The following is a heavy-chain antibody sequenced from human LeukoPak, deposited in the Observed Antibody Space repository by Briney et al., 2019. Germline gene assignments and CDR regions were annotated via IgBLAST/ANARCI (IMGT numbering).Heavy chain of an antibody. Sequence: GESLKISCKDSGYSFTSYWIGWVRQMPGKGLEWMGIIYPGDSDTRYSPSFQGQVTISADKSISTAYLQWSSLKASDTAMYYCARVPSTVSHTVDYWGQGTLVTVSS. J-gene: IGHJ4*02. CDR1: GYSFTSYW. CDR3: ARVPSTVSHTVDY. CDR2: IYPGDSDT. D-gene: IGHD4-17*01. V-gene: IGHV5-51*01.